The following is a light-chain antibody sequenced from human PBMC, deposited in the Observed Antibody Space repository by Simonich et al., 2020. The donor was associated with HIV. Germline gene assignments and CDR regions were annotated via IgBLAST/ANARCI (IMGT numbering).Light chain of an antibody. CDR1: QDINNY. V-gene: IGKV1-5*03. CDR2: KAS. CDR3: QQYNTYPLT. Sequence: DIQMTQSPSSLSASVGDRVTITCQASQDINNYLNWYQQKPGKAPKLLIYKASSLESGVPSRFSGSGSGTDFTLTISSLQPEDFATYYCQQYNTYPLTFGGGTKVEIK. J-gene: IGKJ4*01.